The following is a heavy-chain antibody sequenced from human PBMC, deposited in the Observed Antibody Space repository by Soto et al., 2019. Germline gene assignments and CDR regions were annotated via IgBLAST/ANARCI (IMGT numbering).Heavy chain of an antibody. CDR1: GASTRSNWYY. CDR2: IYYSGST. J-gene: IGHJ4*02. V-gene: IGHV4-39*01. Sequence: PSEPLSPTGTVGGASTRSNWYYWGWIRQPPGKGLEWIGSIYYSGSTYYNPSLKSRFTISGDTPKNQFSLKLSSVTAADTAVYYCARRYSTHFDYWGQG. CDR3: ARRYSTHFDY. D-gene: IGHD6-13*01.